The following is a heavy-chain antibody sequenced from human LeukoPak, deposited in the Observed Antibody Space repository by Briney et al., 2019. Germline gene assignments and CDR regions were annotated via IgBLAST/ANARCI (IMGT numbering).Heavy chain of an antibody. J-gene: IGHJ4*02. V-gene: IGHV1-69*13. CDR2: IIPIFGTA. Sequence: SVKVSCKASGGTFSSYAISWVRQAPGQGLEWMGGIIPIFGTANYAQKFQGRVTITADESTSTASMELSSLRSEDTAVYYCVLVTGTAAAGPDYWGQGTLVTVSS. CDR1: GGTFSSYA. CDR3: VLVTGTAAAGPDY. D-gene: IGHD6-13*01.